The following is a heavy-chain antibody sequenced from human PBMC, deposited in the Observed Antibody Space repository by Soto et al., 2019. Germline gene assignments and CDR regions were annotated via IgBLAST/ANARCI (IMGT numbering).Heavy chain of an antibody. CDR3: AREHVDTAMAAWNWFDP. Sequence: SVKVSCKASGGTLSSYAISWVRQAPGQGLEWMGGIIPIFGTANYAQKFQDRVTITADESTSKAYMELSSLRSEDTAVYYCAREHVDTAMAAWNWFDPWGQGTLVTVSS. CDR2: IIPIFGTA. V-gene: IGHV1-69*13. D-gene: IGHD5-18*01. CDR1: GGTLSSYA. J-gene: IGHJ5*02.